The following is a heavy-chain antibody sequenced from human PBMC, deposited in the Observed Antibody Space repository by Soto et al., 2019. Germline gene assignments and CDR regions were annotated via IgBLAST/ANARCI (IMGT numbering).Heavy chain of an antibody. Sequence: XGTLSLTCTVSGGSISSYYWSWIRQPSGKGLEWIGRIYTSGSTNYNPSLKSRVTMSVDTSKNQFSLKLSSVTAADTAVYYCARGEGYSSSWYPDYYYYGMDVWGQGTTVTVSS. CDR3: ARGEGYSSSWYPDYYYYGMDV. CDR1: GGSISSYY. D-gene: IGHD6-13*01. J-gene: IGHJ6*02. CDR2: IYTSGST. V-gene: IGHV4-4*07.